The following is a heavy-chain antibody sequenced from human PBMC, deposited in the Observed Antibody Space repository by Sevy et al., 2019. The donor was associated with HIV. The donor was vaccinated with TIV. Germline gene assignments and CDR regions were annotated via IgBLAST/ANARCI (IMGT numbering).Heavy chain of an antibody. CDR1: GGSISSSSYY. CDR3: ARGGADIALVPAAMLSWFDP. V-gene: IGHV4-39*01. J-gene: IGHJ5*02. Sequence: SETLSLTCTVSGGSISSSSYYWGWIRQPPGKGLEWIGSIYYSGRTSYNPSLKSRVTISVDTSKNQFSLKLSSVTAADTAVYYCARGGADIALVPAAMLSWFDPWGQGTLVTVSS. CDR2: IYYSGRT. D-gene: IGHD2-2*01.